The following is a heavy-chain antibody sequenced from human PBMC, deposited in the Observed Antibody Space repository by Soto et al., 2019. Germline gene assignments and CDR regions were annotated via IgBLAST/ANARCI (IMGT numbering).Heavy chain of an antibody. CDR2: ISYDGSNK. Sequence: QVQLVESGGGVVQPGRSLRLSCAASGFIFSKYGMHWVRQAPGKGLAWVAVISYDGSNKYYAESVKGRFIISRDKSDNTLYLQMNSLRSEDTSLYYCAKDLGSGKPYYYYAMAVWGQGTTVTVSS. J-gene: IGHJ6*02. CDR3: AKDLGSGKPYYYYAMAV. D-gene: IGHD3-10*01. V-gene: IGHV3-30*18. CDR1: GFIFSKYG.